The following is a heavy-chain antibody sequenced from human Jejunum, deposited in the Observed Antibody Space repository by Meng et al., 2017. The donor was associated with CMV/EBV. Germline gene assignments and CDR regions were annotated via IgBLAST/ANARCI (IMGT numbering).Heavy chain of an antibody. CDR3: ATDISGRGVDAGH. Sequence: SGGRMVRPGVYLRRSYAVSGFAFSEHISDWASQDPGKGLEWIGRIRRKLSSYTTENAASVKGRFTISRDDSKNSIYLQMNSLKTEDTAVYYCATDISGRGVDAGHWGQGTLVTVSS. J-gene: IGHJ4*02. CDR2: IRRKLSSYTT. V-gene: IGHV3-72*01. D-gene: IGHD6-19*01. CDR1: GFAFSEHI.